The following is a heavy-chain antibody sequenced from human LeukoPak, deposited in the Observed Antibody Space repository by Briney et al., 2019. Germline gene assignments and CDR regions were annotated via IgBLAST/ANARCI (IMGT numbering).Heavy chain of an antibody. V-gene: IGHV3-66*01. CDR1: GFTLSSNY. Sequence: PGGSLRLSCAASGFTLSSNYMSWVRQAPGKGLEWVSVIYSGGSTYYADSVKGRFTISRDNSKNTLYLQMNSLRAEDTAVYYCARDLGYSSPDYWGQGTLVTVSS. CDR3: ARDLGYSSPDY. D-gene: IGHD5-18*01. CDR2: IYSGGST. J-gene: IGHJ4*02.